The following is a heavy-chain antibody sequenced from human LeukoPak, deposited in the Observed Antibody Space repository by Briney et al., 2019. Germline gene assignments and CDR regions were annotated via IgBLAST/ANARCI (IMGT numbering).Heavy chain of an antibody. CDR2: INYSGKL. CDR1: GGSISSRTYY. V-gene: IGHV4-39*07. J-gene: IGHJ4*02. D-gene: IGHD2-21*02. Sequence: SETLSLTCTVSGGSISSRTYYWAWIRQPPGKGLEWIGSINYSGKLTYNPSLKSRVTVSLDTSRNQFSLTLSSVTAADTAVYYCARDFGDWITDYWGQGTLVTVSS. CDR3: ARDFGDWITDY.